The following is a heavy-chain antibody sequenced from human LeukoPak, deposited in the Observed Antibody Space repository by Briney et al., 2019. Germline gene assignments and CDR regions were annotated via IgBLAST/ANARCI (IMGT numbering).Heavy chain of an antibody. J-gene: IGHJ4*02. CDR2: ISGSGGST. V-gene: IGHV3-23*01. CDR3: AKGTYYYDSSGYDFDY. Sequence: PGGSLRLSSAASGFTFSSYAMSWVRQAPGKGLEWVSAISGSGGSTYYADSVKGRFTISRDNSKNTLYLQMNSLRAEDTAVYYCAKGTYYYDSSGYDFDYWGQGTLVTVSS. CDR1: GFTFSSYA. D-gene: IGHD3-22*01.